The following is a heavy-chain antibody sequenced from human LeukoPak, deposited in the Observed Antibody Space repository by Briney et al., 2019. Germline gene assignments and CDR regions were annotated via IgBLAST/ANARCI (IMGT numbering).Heavy chain of an antibody. CDR3: ARAPSTGTTDY. J-gene: IGHJ4*02. Sequence: GGSLRLSCAASGFTFSTYWMHWVRQAPGKGLVWVSRINTDGSNTNYADSVRGRFTISRDNAKNTLYLQMNSLRAEDTAVYYCARAPSTGTTDYWGQGTLVTVSS. CDR1: GFTFSTYW. V-gene: IGHV3-74*01. CDR2: INTDGSNT. D-gene: IGHD1-7*01.